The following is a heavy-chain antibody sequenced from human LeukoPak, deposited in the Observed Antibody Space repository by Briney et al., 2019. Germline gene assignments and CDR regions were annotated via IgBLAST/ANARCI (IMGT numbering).Heavy chain of an antibody. Sequence: ASVEVSCKASGYSYTSYGISWVRQAPGLGLEWMGWISTYNGNTNYAQKLQGRVTMATDTSTTTAYMELRSLTSDDTAVYYCARPHSSGWYLGLWLWGQGTLVTVSS. V-gene: IGHV1-18*01. CDR2: ISTYNGNT. D-gene: IGHD6-19*01. CDR1: GYSYTSYG. J-gene: IGHJ4*02. CDR3: ARPHSSGWYLGLWL.